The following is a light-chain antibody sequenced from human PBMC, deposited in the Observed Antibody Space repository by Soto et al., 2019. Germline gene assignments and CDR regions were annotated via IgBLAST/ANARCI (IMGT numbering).Light chain of an antibody. CDR2: HAS. CDR3: QHDSSYGT. Sequence: DIQMTQSPSSLSATVGDRVTITCRASQSISSYLNWYQQKPGKAPKLLIYHASSLETGVPSRFSGSGSGTEFTLTISSLQPDDFATYYCQHDSSYGTFGQGTKVDI. V-gene: IGKV1-5*01. CDR1: QSISSY. J-gene: IGKJ1*01.